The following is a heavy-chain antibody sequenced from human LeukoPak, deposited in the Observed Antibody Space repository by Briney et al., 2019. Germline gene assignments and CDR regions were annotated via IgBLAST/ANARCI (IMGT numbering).Heavy chain of an antibody. CDR2: IGSSGSTI. Sequence: GGSLRLSCAASGFTFSSYEMNWVRQVPGKGLEWVSYIGSSGSTIYYADSVKGRFTISRDNAKNSLYLQMNSLRAEDTAVYYCAELGITMIGGVWGKGTTVTISS. CDR1: GFTFSSYE. J-gene: IGHJ6*04. V-gene: IGHV3-48*03. CDR3: AELGITMIGGV. D-gene: IGHD3-10*02.